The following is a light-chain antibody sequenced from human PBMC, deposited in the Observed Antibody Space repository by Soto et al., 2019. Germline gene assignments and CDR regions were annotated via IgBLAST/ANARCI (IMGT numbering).Light chain of an antibody. V-gene: IGKV1-39*01. CDR1: QSISSY. CDR2: AAS. J-gene: IGKJ3*01. CDR3: QQSYSTPFT. Sequence: DIQMTQSPSSLSASVGDRVTITCRASQSISSYLNWYQQKPGKVPKLLIYAASSLQSGVPSRFSGSGSGTDFTLTFSSLQPEDFATYYCQQSYSTPFTFGPGTKVDIK.